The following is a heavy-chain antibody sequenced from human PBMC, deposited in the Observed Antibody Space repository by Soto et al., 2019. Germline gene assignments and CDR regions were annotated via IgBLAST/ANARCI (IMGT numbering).Heavy chain of an antibody. CDR2: ISSSSSTI. V-gene: IGHV3-48*01. CDR3: PSDRLPLSGAFDI. J-gene: IGHJ3*02. Sequence: PGGSLRLSCAASGFAFSSYSMNWVRQAPGKGLEWVSYISSSSSTIYYADSVKGRFTISRDNAKNSLYLQMNSLRAEDTAVYHCPSDRLPLSGAFDIWRQAKMVNVSS. CDR1: GFAFSSYS.